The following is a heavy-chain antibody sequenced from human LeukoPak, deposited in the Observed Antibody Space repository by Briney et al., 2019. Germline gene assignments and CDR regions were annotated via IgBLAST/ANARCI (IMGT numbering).Heavy chain of an antibody. D-gene: IGHD6-19*01. V-gene: IGHV3-7*01. CDR3: ARELAVAGTVYYYYYGMDV. J-gene: IGHJ6*02. Sequence: GGSLRLSCAASGFTFSSYWMSWVRQAPGKGLEWVANIKQDGSEKYYVDSVKGRFTISRDNAKSSLYLQMNSLRAEDTAVYYCARELAVAGTVYYYYYGMDVWGQGTTVTVSS. CDR1: GFTFSSYW. CDR2: IKQDGSEK.